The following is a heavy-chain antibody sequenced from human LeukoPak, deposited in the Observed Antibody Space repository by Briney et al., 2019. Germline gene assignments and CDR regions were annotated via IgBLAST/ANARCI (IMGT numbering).Heavy chain of an antibody. CDR3: ARAYYSSSWYFGRIRFDP. CDR2: MNPNSGNT. D-gene: IGHD6-13*01. J-gene: IGHJ5*02. CDR1: GYTFTSYD. V-gene: IGHV1-8*01. Sequence: ASVKVSCKASGYTFTSYDINWVRQATGQGLEWMGWMNPNSGNTGYAQKFQGRVTMTRNTSISTAYMELSSLRSEDTAVYYCARAYYSSSWYFGRIRFDPWGQGTLVTVPS.